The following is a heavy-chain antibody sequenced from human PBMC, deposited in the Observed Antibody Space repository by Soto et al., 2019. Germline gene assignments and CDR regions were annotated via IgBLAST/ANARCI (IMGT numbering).Heavy chain of an antibody. D-gene: IGHD1-26*01. CDR1: GFTFSSYE. CDR3: ARHSGSDRRRVWFFDF. J-gene: IGHJ4*02. CDR2: ISSSGSTR. V-gene: IGHV3-48*03. Sequence: PGGSLRLSCAASGFTFSSYEMNWARQAPGKGLEWVSYISSSGSTRYYADSVKGRFTISRDNAKNSLYLQMNSLKAEDTAVYYCARHSGSDRRRVWFFDFWGQGTLVTVSS.